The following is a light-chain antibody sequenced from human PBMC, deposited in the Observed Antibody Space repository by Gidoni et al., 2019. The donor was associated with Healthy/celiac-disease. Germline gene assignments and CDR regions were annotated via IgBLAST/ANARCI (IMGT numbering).Light chain of an antibody. V-gene: IGKV3-15*01. J-gene: IGKJ4*01. Sequence: EIVMTHSPATLSVSPGERATLSCRASQRVSSNLAWYQQKPGQAPRPLIYVASTRATGIPTRFSGSGSGTEFTLTISSLQSEDFAVYYCQQYNNWPPLTFGGGTKVEIK. CDR3: QQYNNWPPLT. CDR1: QRVSSN. CDR2: VAS.